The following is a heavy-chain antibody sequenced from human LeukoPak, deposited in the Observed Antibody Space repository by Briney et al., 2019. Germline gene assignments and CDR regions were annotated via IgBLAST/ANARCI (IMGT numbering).Heavy chain of an antibody. Sequence: SETLSLTCAVYGGSFSGYYWSWIRQPPGKGLEWIGEINHSGSTYYNPSLKSRVTISVDTSKNQFSLKLSSVTAADTAVYYCARVVYYDSSGYHRFDYWGQGTLVTVSS. CDR3: ARVVYYDSSGYHRFDY. V-gene: IGHV4-34*09. D-gene: IGHD3-22*01. CDR1: GGSFSGYY. CDR2: INHSGST. J-gene: IGHJ4*02.